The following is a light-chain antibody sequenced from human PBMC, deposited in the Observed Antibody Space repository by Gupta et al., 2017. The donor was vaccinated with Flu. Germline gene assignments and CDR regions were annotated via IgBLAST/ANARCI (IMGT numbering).Light chain of an antibody. CDR1: KLGDKY. V-gene: IGLV3-1*01. CDR2: QDS. J-gene: IGLJ3*02. CDR3: QAWDSRV. Sequence: SYELTQPPSVSVSPGQTASITCSVDKLGDKYACWYQQKPGQSPVLVIYQDSKRPSGIPERFSGSNSGNTATLTISGTQAMDEADYYCQAWDSRVFGGGTKLTVL.